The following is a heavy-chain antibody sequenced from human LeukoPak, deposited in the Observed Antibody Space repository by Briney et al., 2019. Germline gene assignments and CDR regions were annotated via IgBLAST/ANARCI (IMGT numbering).Heavy chain of an antibody. CDR3: ARLAVAGP. CDR2: IYYSGST. D-gene: IGHD6-19*01. Sequence: KTSATLSLTCTVSGGSISSSRYYWGWIRQPPGKGLEWIGSIYYSGSTYYNPSLKSRVTISVDTSKNQFSLKLSSVTAADTAVYYCARLAVAGPWGQGTLVTVSS. J-gene: IGHJ5*02. V-gene: IGHV4-39*01. CDR1: GGSISSSRYY.